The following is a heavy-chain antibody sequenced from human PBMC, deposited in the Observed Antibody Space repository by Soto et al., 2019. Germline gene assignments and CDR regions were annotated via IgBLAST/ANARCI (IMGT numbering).Heavy chain of an antibody. J-gene: IGHJ5*02. D-gene: IGHD5-12*01. V-gene: IGHV4-59*01. CDR1: GDSISTYN. Sequence: QGQLQESGPGLVKPSETLSLTCTVSGDSISTYNWGWIRQPPGKGLEWIGCIYYSGVTNYNPSLKSRVTISVDTPKNQLSLKLNSVTAADTAVYYCAGVAADIASWLDPCGQGTLVTVSS. CDR2: IYYSGVT. CDR3: AGVAADIASWLDP.